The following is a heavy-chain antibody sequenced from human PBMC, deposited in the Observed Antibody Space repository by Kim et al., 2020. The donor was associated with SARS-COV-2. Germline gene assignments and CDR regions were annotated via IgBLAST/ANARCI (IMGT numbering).Heavy chain of an antibody. CDR3: ARLGPVTANYYYGMDV. J-gene: IGHJ6*02. V-gene: IGHV3-53*01. D-gene: IGHD2-21*02. CDR2: IYTGATT. CDR1: GLFVSNTY. Sequence: GGSLRLSCAASGLFVSNTYLSWVRQAPGKGLEWVSVIYTGATTYYADSVRGRFTISRDNSRNTVYLQMNSLRAEDTAVYYCARLGPVTANYYYGMDVWGQGTTVTVSS.